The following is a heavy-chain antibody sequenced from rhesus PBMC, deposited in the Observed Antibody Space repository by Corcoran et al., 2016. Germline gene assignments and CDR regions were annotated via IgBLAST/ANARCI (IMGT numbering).Heavy chain of an antibody. Sequence: QVQLQESGPGLVKPSETLSLTCAVSGGSISRYHCSWIRQAPGKGLEWIGRIDSSGSTNYNPSLKSRVTISKDASKNQFSLKLSSVTAADTAVHFCARDRVGYFDLWGPGTPITISS. D-gene: IGHD2-21*01. J-gene: IGHJ2*01. CDR1: GGSISRYH. V-gene: IGHV4-147*01. CDR3: ARDRVGYFDL. CDR2: IDSSGST.